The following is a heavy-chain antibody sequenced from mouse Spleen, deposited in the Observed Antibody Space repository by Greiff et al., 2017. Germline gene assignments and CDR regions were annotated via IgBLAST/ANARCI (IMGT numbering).Heavy chain of an antibody. J-gene: IGHJ2*01. D-gene: IGHD3-3*01. CDR1: GYAFSSSW. CDR3: ARKGTHYFDY. V-gene: IGHV1-82*01. CDR2: IYPGDGDT. Sequence: QVQLKQSGPELVKPGASVKISCKASGYAFSSSWMNWVKQRPGKGLEWIGRIYPGDGDTNYNGKFKGKATLTADKSSSTAYMQLSSLTSEDSAVYFCARKGTHYFDYWGQGTTLTVSS.